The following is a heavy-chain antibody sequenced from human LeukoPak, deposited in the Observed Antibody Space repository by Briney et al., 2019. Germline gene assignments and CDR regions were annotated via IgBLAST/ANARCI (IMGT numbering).Heavy chain of an antibody. D-gene: IGHD6-13*01. CDR2: ISSSSSYI. V-gene: IGHV3-21*01. CDR1: GFTFSSNS. CDR3: ARAFQYIAAAGMRYWFDP. Sequence: GGSLRLSCAASGFTFSSNSMNWVRQAPGKGLEWVSSISSSSSYIYYADSMKGRFTISRDNAKNSLYLQMNSLRAEDTAVYYCARAFQYIAAAGMRYWFDPWGQGTLVTVSS. J-gene: IGHJ5*02.